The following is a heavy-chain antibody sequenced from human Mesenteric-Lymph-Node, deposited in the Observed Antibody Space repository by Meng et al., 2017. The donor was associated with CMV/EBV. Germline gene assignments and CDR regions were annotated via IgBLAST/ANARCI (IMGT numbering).Heavy chain of an antibody. CDR3: ARDLSIAAEAGWFDP. CDR1: AFTFSNYW. V-gene: IGHV3-30-3*01. J-gene: IGHJ5*02. CDR2: ISYDGSNK. D-gene: IGHD6-6*01. Sequence: GGSLRLSCAASAFTFSNYWMHWVRQAPGKGLEWVAVISYDGSNKYYADSVKGRFTISRDNAKNSLYLQMNSLRAEDTAVYYCARDLSIAAEAGWFDPWGQGTLVTVSS.